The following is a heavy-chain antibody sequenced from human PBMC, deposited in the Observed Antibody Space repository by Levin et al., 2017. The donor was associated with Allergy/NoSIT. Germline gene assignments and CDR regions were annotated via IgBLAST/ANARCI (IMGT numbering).Heavy chain of an antibody. J-gene: IGHJ6*02. V-gene: IGHV3-13*01. CDR1: GFTFSSYD. CDR2: IGTAGDT. Sequence: GGSLRLSCAASGFTFSSYDMHWVRQATGKGLEWVSAIGTAGDTYYPGSVKGRFTISRENAKNSLYLQMNSLRAGDTAVYYCARARHSSSWYIDYYYYGMDVWGQGTTVTVSS. D-gene: IGHD6-13*01. CDR3: ARARHSSSWYIDYYYYGMDV.